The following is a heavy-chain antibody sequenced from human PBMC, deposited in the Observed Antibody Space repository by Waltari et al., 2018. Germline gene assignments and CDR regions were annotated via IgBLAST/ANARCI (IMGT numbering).Heavy chain of an antibody. Sequence: QVQLQASGPGLVTPSETLSLTCTVSGGSISDYYWSWIRQSPGQGLAWSGSMSYSGSTNYNPTLKSRVTLSVDTSKNHFSLKLSSVTAADTALYYCARQGHYDFWTGYYLFDYWGQGTLVTVSS. CDR2: MSYSGST. D-gene: IGHD3-3*01. J-gene: IGHJ4*02. V-gene: IGHV4-59*08. CDR1: GGSISDYY. CDR3: ARQGHYDFWTGYYLFDY.